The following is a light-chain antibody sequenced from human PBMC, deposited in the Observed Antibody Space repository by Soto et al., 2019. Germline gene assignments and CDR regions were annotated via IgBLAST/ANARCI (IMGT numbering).Light chain of an antibody. Sequence: QLVLTQSPSASASLGASVKLTCTLSSGHSSYAIAWHQQQPEKGPRYLMKLNSYGSHSKGDGIPDRFSGSSSGAERYLTISSLQSEDEADYYCQTWGTGIVVFGGGTKVTVL. V-gene: IGLV4-69*01. CDR2: LNSYGSH. J-gene: IGLJ2*01. CDR3: QTWGTGIVV. CDR1: SGHSSYA.